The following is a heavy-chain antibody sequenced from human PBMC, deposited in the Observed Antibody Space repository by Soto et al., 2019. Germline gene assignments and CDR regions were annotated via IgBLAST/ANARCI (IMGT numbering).Heavy chain of an antibody. J-gene: IGHJ6*03. Sequence: GGSLRLSCAASGFTFSSYAMSWVRQAPGKGLEWVSTISGSGGSTYYADFVKGRFTISRDSSKNTLYLQMNSLRAEDTAVYFCAKHLRLYYYYMDVWGRGTTVTVSS. V-gene: IGHV3-23*01. CDR2: ISGSGGST. CDR1: GFTFSSYA. D-gene: IGHD3-16*01. CDR3: AKHLRLYYYYMDV.